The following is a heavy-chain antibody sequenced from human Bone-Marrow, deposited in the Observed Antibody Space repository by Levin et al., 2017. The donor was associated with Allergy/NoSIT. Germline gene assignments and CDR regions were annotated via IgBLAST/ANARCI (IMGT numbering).Heavy chain of an antibody. D-gene: IGHD3-22*01. Sequence: GSLRLSCAVSGYSISSGYYWGWIRQPPGKGLEWIGSIYHSGSTYYNPSLKSRVTISVDTSKNQFSLKLSSVTAADTAVYYCAITTYDYDYGAFDIWGQGTMVTVSS. J-gene: IGHJ3*02. CDR2: IYHSGST. CDR1: GYSISSGYY. CDR3: AITTYDYDYGAFDI. V-gene: IGHV4-38-2*01.